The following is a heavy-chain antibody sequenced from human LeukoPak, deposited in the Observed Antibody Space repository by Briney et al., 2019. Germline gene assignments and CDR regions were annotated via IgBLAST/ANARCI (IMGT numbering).Heavy chain of an antibody. CDR3: ARDRYCSSTSCYTAFDP. J-gene: IGHJ5*02. CDR1: GYTFTGYY. D-gene: IGHD2-2*02. Sequence: ASVKVSCKASGYTFTGYYMHWVRQAPGQGLEWMGWINPKSGGTNYAQKFQGRVTMTRDTSISTAYMELSRLRSDDTAVYYCARDRYCSSTSCYTAFDPWGQGTLVTVSS. CDR2: INPKSGGT. V-gene: IGHV1-2*02.